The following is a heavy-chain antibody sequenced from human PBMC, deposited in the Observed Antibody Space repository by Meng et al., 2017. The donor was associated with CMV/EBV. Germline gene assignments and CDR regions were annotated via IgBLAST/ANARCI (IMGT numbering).Heavy chain of an antibody. Sequence: FSRYTISWVRQAHGKGREWMGRIIPILGIANYAQKFQGRVTITADKSTSTAYRELSSRRSEDTAVYYCARDPKYCSSTSCPVAGWFDPWGQGTLVTVSS. J-gene: IGHJ5*02. CDR2: IIPILGIA. CDR1: FSRYT. CDR3: ARDPKYCSSTSCPVAGWFDP. D-gene: IGHD2-2*01. V-gene: IGHV1-69*04.